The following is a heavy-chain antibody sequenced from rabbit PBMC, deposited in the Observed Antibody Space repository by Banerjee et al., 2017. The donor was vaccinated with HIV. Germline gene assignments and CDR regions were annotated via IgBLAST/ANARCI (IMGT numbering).Heavy chain of an antibody. Sequence: QEQLEESGGDLVKPEGSLTLTCTASGFSFSNGYVMCWVRQAPGKGLEWIACINTISGDTVYATWAKGRFTISKASWTTVTLQMTSLTAADTASYFCARGRHDYGVALDLWGQGTLVTVS. J-gene: IGHJ4*01. D-gene: IGHD2-1*01. CDR3: ARGRHDYGVALDL. CDR2: INTISGDT. V-gene: IGHV1S45*01. CDR1: GFSFSNGYV.